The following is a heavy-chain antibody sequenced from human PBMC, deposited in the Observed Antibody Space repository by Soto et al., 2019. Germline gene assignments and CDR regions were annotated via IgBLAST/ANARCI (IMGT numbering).Heavy chain of an antibody. V-gene: IGHV1-18*04. Sequence: ASVKVSCKASGYTFTSYGISWVRQAPGQGLEWMGWISAYNGNTNYAQKLQGRVTMTTDTSTSTAYMELRSLRSDDTAVYYCARVGKTTVTTGDYYFDYWGQGTLVTVPS. CDR2: ISAYNGNT. CDR3: ARVGKTTVTTGDYYFDY. CDR1: GYTFTSYG. D-gene: IGHD4-17*01. J-gene: IGHJ4*02.